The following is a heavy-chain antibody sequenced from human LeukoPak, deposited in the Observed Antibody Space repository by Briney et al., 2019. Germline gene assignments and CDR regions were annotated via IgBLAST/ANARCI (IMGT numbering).Heavy chain of an antibody. Sequence: SETLSLTCTVSGGSISGYYWSWIRQPPGKGLEWIGYIFHSGSTNYNPSLKSRVTISVDTSKNQFSLKLSSVTAADTAVYYCARSGWYSAYWGQRTLVT. J-gene: IGHJ4*02. D-gene: IGHD2-15*01. CDR1: GGSISGYY. V-gene: IGHV4-59*01. CDR2: IFHSGST. CDR3: ARSGWYSAY.